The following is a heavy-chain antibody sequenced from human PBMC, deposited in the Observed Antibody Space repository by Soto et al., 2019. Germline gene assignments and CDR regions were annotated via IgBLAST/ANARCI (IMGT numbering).Heavy chain of an antibody. CDR2: IIPIFGTA. J-gene: IGHJ4*02. Sequence: QVQLVQSGAEVKKPGSSVKVSCKASGGTFSSYAISWVRQAPGQGLEWMGGIIPIFGTANYAQKFQGRVTITADEPTXPXYLXLSSRRSEDTAVYYWARSAIYYDSSGDRYFDYWGQGTLVTVSS. CDR3: ARSAIYYDSSGDRYFDY. CDR1: GGTFSSYA. D-gene: IGHD3-22*01. V-gene: IGHV1-69*12.